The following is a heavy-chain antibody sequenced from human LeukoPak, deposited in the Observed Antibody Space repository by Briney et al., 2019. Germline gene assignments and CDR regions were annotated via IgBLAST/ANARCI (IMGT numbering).Heavy chain of an antibody. J-gene: IGHJ6*02. CDR1: GGSISSGGYY. CDR3: AKLSHIAAAGAYSYHALDV. Sequence: SETLSLTCTVSGGSISSGGYYWSWIRQHPGKGLEWIGYIYYSGSTYYNPSLKSRLTISTDTSNNRFSLRLRSVTAADTAAYYCAKLSHIAAAGAYSYHALDVWGQGTTVTVSS. D-gene: IGHD6-25*01. CDR2: IYYSGST. V-gene: IGHV4-31*03.